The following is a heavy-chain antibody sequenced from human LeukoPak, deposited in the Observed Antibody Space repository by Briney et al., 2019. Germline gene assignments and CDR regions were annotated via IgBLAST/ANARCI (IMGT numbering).Heavy chain of an antibody. D-gene: IGHD6-13*01. CDR1: GFTFSSYS. V-gene: IGHV3-21*01. CDR3: ARVQYSSSWPFDY. CDR2: ISGSSSYI. J-gene: IGHJ4*02. Sequence: PGGSLRLSCAASGFTFSSYSMNWVRQAPGKGLEWVSSISGSSSYIYYADSVKGRFTISRDNAKNSLYLQMNSLRAEDTAVYYCARVQYSSSWPFDYWGQGTLVTVSS.